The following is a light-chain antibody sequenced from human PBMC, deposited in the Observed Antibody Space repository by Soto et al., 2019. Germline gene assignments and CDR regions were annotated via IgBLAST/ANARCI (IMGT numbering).Light chain of an antibody. V-gene: IGKV1-17*01. CDR1: QGIRND. CDR2: DAS. J-gene: IGKJ1*01. Sequence: IQTTQSPSSLSASVGDSVTTTCRASQGIRNDLGWYQQKPGKAPKLLIYDASALPRGVPSRFSGSGSGTKFTLTIASLQPEDFATYYCQQYATLPGRFGQGTKVDIK. CDR3: QQYATLPGR.